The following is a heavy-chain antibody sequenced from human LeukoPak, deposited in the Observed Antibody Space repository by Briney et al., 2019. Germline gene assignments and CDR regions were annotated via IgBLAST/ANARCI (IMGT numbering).Heavy chain of an antibody. V-gene: IGHV5-51*01. CDR3: ARRSGSDALDI. D-gene: IGHD3-10*01. CDR2: IYPGDSYT. Sequence: GASLQISCKGSGYSFITYWIGWVRQMPGKGLEWMGIIYPGDSYTTYSPPFQGQVTISADKSISTAYLQWRSLKASDTAMYYCARRSGSDALDIWGQGTMVTVSS. J-gene: IGHJ3*02. CDR1: GYSFITYW.